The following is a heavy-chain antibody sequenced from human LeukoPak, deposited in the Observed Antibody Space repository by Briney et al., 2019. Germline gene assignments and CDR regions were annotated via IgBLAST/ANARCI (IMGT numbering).Heavy chain of an antibody. V-gene: IGHV4-30-4*08. Sequence: SETLPLTCTVPAGSISSGDYYWSWIRQPPGKGLEWIGYIYYSGNTYYNPSLKSRVTISVDTSKNQFSLKLSSVTAADTAVYYCARDHDFWSGYEDDAFDIWGQGTMVTVSS. J-gene: IGHJ3*02. CDR1: AGSISSGDYY. D-gene: IGHD3-3*01. CDR3: ARDHDFWSGYEDDAFDI. CDR2: IYYSGNT.